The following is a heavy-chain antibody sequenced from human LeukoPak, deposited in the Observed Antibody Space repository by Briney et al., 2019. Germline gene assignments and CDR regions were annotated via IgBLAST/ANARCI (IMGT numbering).Heavy chain of an antibody. J-gene: IGHJ6*03. CDR3: ARHIHYGDYFHYYYMDV. V-gene: IGHV5-51*01. D-gene: IGHD4-17*01. CDR1: GYSFTSYW. Sequence: AGESLKISCKGSGYSFTSYWIGWVRQMPGKGLEWMGIIYPGDSDTRYSPSFQGQVTISADKSISTAYLQWSSLKASDTAMYYCARHIHYGDYFHYYYMDVWGKGTTVTISS. CDR2: IYPGDSDT.